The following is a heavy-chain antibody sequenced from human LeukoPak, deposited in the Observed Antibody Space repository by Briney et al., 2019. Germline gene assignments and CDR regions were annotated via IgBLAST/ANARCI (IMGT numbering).Heavy chain of an antibody. V-gene: IGHV4-59*01. Sequence: SETLSVTCTVSGGSISSYYWSWIRQPPGKGLEWIGYIYYSGSTNYNPSLKSRVTISIDTSKNQFSLKLSSVTAADTAVYYCARDRSRDGYKGDRFDIWGQGTMVTVSS. CDR2: IYYSGST. J-gene: IGHJ3*02. CDR3: ARDRSRDGYKGDRFDI. CDR1: GGSISSYY. D-gene: IGHD5-24*01.